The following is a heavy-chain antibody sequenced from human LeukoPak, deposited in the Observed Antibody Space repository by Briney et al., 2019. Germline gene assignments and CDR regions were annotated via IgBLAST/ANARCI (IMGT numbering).Heavy chain of an antibody. CDR1: GFIFSTYS. V-gene: IGHV3-23*01. CDR3: AKDGNQWIQPLNY. D-gene: IGHD5-18*01. CDR2: ISGSGGST. J-gene: IGHJ4*02. Sequence: PGGSLRLSCAASGFIFSTYSMSWVRQAPGKGLGWVSAISGSGGSTYYADSVKGRFTLSRDNSQNPQYLQMNSLRAEDTAVYYCAKDGNQWIQPLNYWGQGTLVTVSS.